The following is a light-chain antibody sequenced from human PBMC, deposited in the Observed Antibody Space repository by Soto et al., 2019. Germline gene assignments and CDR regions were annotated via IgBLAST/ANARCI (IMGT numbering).Light chain of an antibody. Sequence: DIQMTQSPSAVSASVGDRVTITCRASQDITNFLAWFQQKPGKVPERLIFGASSLQSGVPSRFSGSGSGNEFTLTISSLQPEDFATYYCLQHSSFPYTFGQGTRLEI. V-gene: IGKV1-17*03. J-gene: IGKJ2*01. CDR3: LQHSSFPYT. CDR2: GAS. CDR1: QDITNF.